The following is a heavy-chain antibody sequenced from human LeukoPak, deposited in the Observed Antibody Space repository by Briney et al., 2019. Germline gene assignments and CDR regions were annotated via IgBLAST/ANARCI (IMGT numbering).Heavy chain of an antibody. CDR1: GGSFSGKY. V-gene: IGHV4-34*01. D-gene: IGHD2-21*01. Sequence: PETLSLTCAVSGGSFSGKYWTWIRQPPGKGLEWIGEITYSGSIYYNPSLKSRVTISVDTSKNQFSLKLNSVTAADTAVYYCARDVMTWGQGTLVTVSS. CDR3: ARDVMT. CDR2: ITYSGSI. J-gene: IGHJ4*02.